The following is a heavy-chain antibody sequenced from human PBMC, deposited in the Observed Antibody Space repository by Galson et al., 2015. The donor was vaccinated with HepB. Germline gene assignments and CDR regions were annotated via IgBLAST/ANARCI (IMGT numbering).Heavy chain of an antibody. CDR1: GFTFSSYS. D-gene: IGHD3-10*01. Sequence: SLRLSCAASGFTFSSYSMNWVRQAPGKGLEWVSYISSSSSTIYYADSVKGRFTISRDNAKNFLYLQMNSLRTEDTALYYCAKTFGYYGLGSPDYWGQGTLVTVSS. J-gene: IGHJ4*02. CDR3: AKTFGYYGLGSPDY. CDR2: ISSSSSTI. V-gene: IGHV3-48*04.